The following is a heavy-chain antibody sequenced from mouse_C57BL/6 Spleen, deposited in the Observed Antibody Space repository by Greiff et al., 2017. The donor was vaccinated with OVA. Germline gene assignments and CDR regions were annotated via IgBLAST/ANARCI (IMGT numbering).Heavy chain of an antibody. J-gene: IGHJ1*03. V-gene: IGHV14-4*01. Sequence: EVKVVESGAELVRPGASVKLSCTASGFNIKDDYMHWVKQRPEQGLEWIGWIDPENGDTEYASKFQGKATITADTSSNTAYLQLSSLTSEDTAVYYCTTSRYGSSYGYFDVWGTGTTVTVSS. CDR3: TTSRYGSSYGYFDV. D-gene: IGHD1-1*01. CDR2: IDPENGDT. CDR1: GFNIKDDY.